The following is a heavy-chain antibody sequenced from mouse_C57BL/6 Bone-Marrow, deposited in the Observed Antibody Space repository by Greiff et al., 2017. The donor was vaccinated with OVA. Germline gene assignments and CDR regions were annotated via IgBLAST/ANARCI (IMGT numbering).Heavy chain of an antibody. Sequence: EVKLQESGGGLVKPGGSLKLSCAASGFTFSDYGMHWVRQAPEKGLEWVAYISSGSSTIYYADTVKGRFTISRDNAKNTLFLQMTSLRSEDTAMYYCAKYSNCWYFDVWGTGTTVTVSS. V-gene: IGHV5-17*01. CDR1: GFTFSDYG. D-gene: IGHD2-5*01. CDR3: AKYSNCWYFDV. CDR2: ISSGSSTI. J-gene: IGHJ1*03.